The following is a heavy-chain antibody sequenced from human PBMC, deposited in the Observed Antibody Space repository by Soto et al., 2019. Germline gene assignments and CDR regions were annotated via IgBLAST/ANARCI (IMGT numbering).Heavy chain of an antibody. CDR1: GGSFSGYY. V-gene: IGHV4-34*01. J-gene: IGHJ5*02. CDR2: INHSGST. Sequence: SETLSLTCAVYGGSFSGYYWSWIRQPPGKGLEWIGEINHSGSTNYNPSLKSRVTISVDTSKNQFSLKLSSVTAADTAVYYCARVGLGGKVLRNFEWFPTNWFGPWGQGTLVTVSS. CDR3: ARVGLGGKVLRNFEWFPTNWFGP. D-gene: IGHD3-9*01.